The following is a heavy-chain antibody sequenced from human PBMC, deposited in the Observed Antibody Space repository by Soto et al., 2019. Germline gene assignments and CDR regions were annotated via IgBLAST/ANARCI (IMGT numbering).Heavy chain of an antibody. CDR2: ISYDGSNK. J-gene: IGHJ4*02. V-gene: IGHV3-30*03. D-gene: IGHD1-26*01. Sequence: GGSLRLSCAASGFTFSSYGMHWVRQAPGKGLEWVAVISYDGSNKYYADSVKGRFTISRDNSKNTLYLQMNSLRAEDTAVYYCATHWELTLDYWVQGPLVTVSS. CDR1: GFTFSSYG. CDR3: ATHWELTLDY.